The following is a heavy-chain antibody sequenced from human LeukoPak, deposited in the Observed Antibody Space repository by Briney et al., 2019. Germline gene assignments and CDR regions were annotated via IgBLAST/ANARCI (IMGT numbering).Heavy chain of an antibody. D-gene: IGHD6-13*01. J-gene: IGHJ6*03. CDR2: ISGSNGNT. V-gene: IGHV1-18*01. CDR3: ARSYSSTWYSYYYYMDV. CDR1: GYSFTSYA. Sequence: ASVKVSCKASGYSFTSYAITWVRQAPGQGLEWMGWISGSNGNTNYAQKFQGRVTMTTDTSTNTAYMELRSLRSDDTAVYYCARSYSSTWYSYYYYMDVWGKGTTVTVSS.